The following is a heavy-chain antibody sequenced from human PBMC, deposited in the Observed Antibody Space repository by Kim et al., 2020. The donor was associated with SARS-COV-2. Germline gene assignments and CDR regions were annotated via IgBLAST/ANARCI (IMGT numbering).Heavy chain of an antibody. CDR1: GFTFSSYA. Sequence: GGSLRLSCAASGFTFSSYAMSWVRQAPGKGLEWVSAISGSGGSTYYADSVKGRFTISRDNSKNTLYLQMNSLRAEDTAVYYCAKDRTWTDWELPPDYFDSWGQGTLLTVSS. CDR3: AKDRTWTDWELPPDYFDS. V-gene: IGHV3-23*01. J-gene: IGHJ4*02. D-gene: IGHD1-26*01. CDR2: ISGSGGST.